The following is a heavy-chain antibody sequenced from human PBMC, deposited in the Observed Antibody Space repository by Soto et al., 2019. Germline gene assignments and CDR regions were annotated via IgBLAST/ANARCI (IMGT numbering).Heavy chain of an antibody. D-gene: IGHD6-19*01. CDR2: IVGDGSDT. J-gene: IGHJ4*02. Sequence: EVQLVESGGGLVQPGGSLRLSCAASGLTFSNYWMHWGRHAPGKGLVWVSRIVGDGSDTRYADSVKGRFTVSRDNAKNMVYLHMSSRRGDDTAVYYFAAHRRGWQEDSWGQGPRVTVSS. V-gene: IGHV3-74*01. CDR1: GLTFSNYW. CDR3: AAHRRGWQEDS.